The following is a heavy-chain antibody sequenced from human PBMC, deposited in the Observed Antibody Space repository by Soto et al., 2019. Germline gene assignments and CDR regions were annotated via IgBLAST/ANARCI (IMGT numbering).Heavy chain of an antibody. D-gene: IGHD6-19*01. Sequence: ASETLSLTCTVSGGSISSYYWSWIRQPPGKGLEWIGYIYYSGNTYSNPSLKSRVTISVDTSNNQLSLKLRSVTAADTVVYYCARHDGFSSGWIFDYWGHGTLVTVSS. CDR1: GGSISSYY. CDR3: ARHDGFSSGWIFDY. J-gene: IGHJ4*01. V-gene: IGHV4-59*08. CDR2: IYYSGNT.